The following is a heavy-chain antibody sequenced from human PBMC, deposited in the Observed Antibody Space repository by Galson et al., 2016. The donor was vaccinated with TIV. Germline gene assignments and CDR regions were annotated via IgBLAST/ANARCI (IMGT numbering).Heavy chain of an antibody. CDR1: GFTFDDFD. Sequence: SLRLSCAASGFTFDDFDMAWVRQGPGRGLEWVSSVNWNGLGTSYADSVKGRFTISRDSAKNSLYLQMDSLIGEDTAMYYCARSAAFGTRIWYVFDYWGQGSMVTVSS. V-gene: IGHV3-20*04. D-gene: IGHD3-3*02. CDR2: VNWNGLGT. CDR3: ARSAAFGTRIWYVFDY. J-gene: IGHJ4*02.